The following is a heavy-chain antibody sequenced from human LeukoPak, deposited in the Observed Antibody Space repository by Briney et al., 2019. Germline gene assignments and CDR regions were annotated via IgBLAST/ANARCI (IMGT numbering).Heavy chain of an antibody. CDR2: INPSGGST. D-gene: IGHD5-12*01. CDR1: GYTFTSYY. J-gene: IGHJ4*02. CDR3: ARSMEYSGYDSNPYFDY. V-gene: IGHV1-46*01. Sequence: GASVKVSCKASGYTFTSYYMHWVRQAPGQGLEWMGIINPSGGSTSYAQKFQGRVTMTRDTSTSTVYMELSSLRSEDTAVYYCARSMEYSGYDSNPYFDYWGPGTLVTVSS.